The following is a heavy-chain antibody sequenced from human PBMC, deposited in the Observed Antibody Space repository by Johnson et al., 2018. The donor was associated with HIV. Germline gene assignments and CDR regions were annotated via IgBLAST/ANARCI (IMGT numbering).Heavy chain of an antibody. Sequence: EQLVESGGGVVQPGRSLRLSCVASGFTFDDYAMSWVRQAPGKGLEWVSVIYSGGSTYYADSVKVRFTISRDNSGNTLDLQMNSRRAEDTALYYCARVIRGHHSGSYQGAFDIWGQGTMVTVSS. CDR3: ARVIRGHHSGSYQGAFDI. CDR2: IYSGGST. CDR1: GFTFDDYA. V-gene: IGHV3-66*01. D-gene: IGHD1-26*01. J-gene: IGHJ3*02.